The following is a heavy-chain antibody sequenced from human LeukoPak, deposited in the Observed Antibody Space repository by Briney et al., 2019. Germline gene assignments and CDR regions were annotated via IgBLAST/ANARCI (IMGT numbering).Heavy chain of an antibody. D-gene: IGHD5-18*01. V-gene: IGHV4-34*01. Sequence: SETLSLTCAVYGGSFSGYYWSWIRQPPGKGLEWIGEINHSGSTNYNPSLKSRVTISVDTSKNQFSLKLSSVTAADTAVYYCARGGYSYGRDYWGQGTLVTVSS. CDR2: INHSGST. CDR1: GGSFSGYY. J-gene: IGHJ4*02. CDR3: ARGGYSYGRDY.